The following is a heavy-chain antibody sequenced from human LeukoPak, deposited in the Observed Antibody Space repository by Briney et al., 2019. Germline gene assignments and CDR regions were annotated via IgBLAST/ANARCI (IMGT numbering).Heavy chain of an antibody. J-gene: IGHJ4*02. Sequence: SETLSLTCTVSGGSISSGGYYWSWIRQPPGKGLEWIGYIYHSGSTYYNPFLKSRVTISVDRSKNQFSLKLSSVTAADTAVYYCARDRVGSYYDYWGQGTLVTVSS. CDR2: IYHSGST. CDR1: GGSISSGGYY. V-gene: IGHV4-30-2*01. D-gene: IGHD3-10*01. CDR3: ARDRVGSYYDY.